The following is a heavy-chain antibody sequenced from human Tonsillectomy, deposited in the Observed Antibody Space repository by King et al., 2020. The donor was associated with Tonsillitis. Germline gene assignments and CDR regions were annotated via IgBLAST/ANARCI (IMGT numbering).Heavy chain of an antibody. CDR3: ARVSQWLDYGLDV. J-gene: IGHJ6*02. CDR1: GFTISTNY. D-gene: IGHD6-19*01. CDR2: IYSVTST. Sequence: VQLVESGGGLIQPGGSLRLSCAASGFTISTNYMNWVRQAPGKGLEWVSVIYSVTSTYYADSVKGRFTISRDNSKNTLYLQMNSLRAEDTAVYYCARVSQWLDYGLDVWDQGTTVTVSS. V-gene: IGHV3-53*01.